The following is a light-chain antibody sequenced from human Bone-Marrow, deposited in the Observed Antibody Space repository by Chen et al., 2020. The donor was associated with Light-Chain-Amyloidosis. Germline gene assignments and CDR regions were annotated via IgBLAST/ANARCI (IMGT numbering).Light chain of an antibody. CDR3: QVWDRSSDRPV. Sequence: SYVLTQPSSVSVAPGQTATIACGGNNIGSTSVHWYQQTPGQAPLQVVYDDSDRPSGIPERLSGSHSGNTATLTISRVEAGDEADYYCQVWDRSSDRPVFGGGTKLTVL. J-gene: IGLJ3*02. V-gene: IGLV3-21*02. CDR2: DDS. CDR1: NIGSTS.